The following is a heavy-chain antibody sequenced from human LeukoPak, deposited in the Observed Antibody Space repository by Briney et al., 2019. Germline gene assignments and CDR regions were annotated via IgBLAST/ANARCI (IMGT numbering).Heavy chain of an antibody. CDR3: ARVSSGYYYTDAFDI. CDR1: GGTFSSYA. J-gene: IGHJ3*02. CDR2: IIPIFGTA. Sequence: SVKVSCXASGGTFSSYAISWVRQAHGQGLEWMGRIIPIFGTANYAQKFQGRVTITTDESTSTAYMELSSLRSENTAVYYCARVSSGYYYTDAFDIWGQGTMVTVSS. D-gene: IGHD3-22*01. V-gene: IGHV1-69*05.